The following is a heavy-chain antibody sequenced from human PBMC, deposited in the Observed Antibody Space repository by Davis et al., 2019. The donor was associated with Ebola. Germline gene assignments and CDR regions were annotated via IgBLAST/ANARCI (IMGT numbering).Heavy chain of an antibody. J-gene: IGHJ6*04. V-gene: IGHV3-23*01. CDR3: AKSGLSFGVVKYHYGMDV. CDR1: VITFSSYA. CDR2: ISGSGGST. Sequence: GESLKISCTDSVITFSSYAMTWVRQAPGKGLEWVSAISGSGGSTYYADSVKGRFTISRDNSKKTLYLQMNSLRAEDTAVYYCAKSGLSFGVVKYHYGMDVWGKGTTDTVSS. D-gene: IGHD3-3*01.